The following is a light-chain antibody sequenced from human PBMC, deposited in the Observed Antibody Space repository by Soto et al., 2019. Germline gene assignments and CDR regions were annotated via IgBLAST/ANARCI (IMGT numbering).Light chain of an antibody. CDR3: QQYYSYPLT. V-gene: IGKV1-8*01. CDR1: QGISSY. CDR2: AAS. Sequence: AIRMTQSPSSFSASTGDRVTITCRASQGISSYLAWYQQKPGKAPKLLIYAASTLQSVVPSRFSGSESGTDFTLTISCLQSEDFAPYYCQQYYSYPLTFGGGTKVEIK. J-gene: IGKJ4*01.